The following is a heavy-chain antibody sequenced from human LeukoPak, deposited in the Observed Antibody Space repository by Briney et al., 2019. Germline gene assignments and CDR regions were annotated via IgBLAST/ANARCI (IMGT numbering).Heavy chain of an antibody. CDR3: ARTGIAAAGAGAAFDY. Sequence: SETLSLTCTVSGGSISSGSYYWSWIRQPAGKGLEWIGRIYTSGSTNYNPSLKSRVTISVDTSKNQFSLKLSSVTAADTAVYYCARTGIAAAGAGAAFDYWGQGTLVTVSS. V-gene: IGHV4-61*02. CDR2: IYTSGST. J-gene: IGHJ4*02. CDR1: GGSISSGSYY. D-gene: IGHD6-13*01.